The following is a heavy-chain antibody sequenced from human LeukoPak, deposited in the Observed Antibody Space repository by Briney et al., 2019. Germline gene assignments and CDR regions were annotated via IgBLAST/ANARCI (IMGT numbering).Heavy chain of an antibody. D-gene: IGHD1-26*01. CDR1: GGSIRSSSYF. Sequence: PSETLSLTCTVSGGSIRSSSYFWGWIRQPPGKGLEWIGNIYYSGSSYYNPSLKSRVTISVDTPKNQFSLKMSSVTAADTAVFYCARQSGVSSDNYFGMDVWGQGTTVTVSS. CDR3: ARQSGVSSDNYFGMDV. J-gene: IGHJ6*02. V-gene: IGHV4-39*01. CDR2: IYYSGSS.